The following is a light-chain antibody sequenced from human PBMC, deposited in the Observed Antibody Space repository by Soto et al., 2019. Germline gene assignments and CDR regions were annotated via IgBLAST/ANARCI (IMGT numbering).Light chain of an antibody. CDR2: EVN. Sequence: SVLTQPASVSGSPGQSITISCTGTSSDVGGYNYVSWYQRHPGKAPKLIIYEVNNRPSGVSDRFSASKSGNTASLTISGLQTEEEAEYYCSSWTTSDPYVFGTGTKVTVL. CDR1: SSDVGGYNY. CDR3: SSWTTSDPYV. J-gene: IGLJ1*01. V-gene: IGLV2-14*01.